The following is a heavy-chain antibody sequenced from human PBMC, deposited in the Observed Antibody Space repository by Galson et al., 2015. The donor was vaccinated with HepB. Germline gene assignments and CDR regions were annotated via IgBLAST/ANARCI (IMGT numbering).Heavy chain of an antibody. CDR1: GFTFSSYS. V-gene: IGHV3-48*04. Sequence: SLRLSCAASGFTFSSYSMNWVRQAPGKGLEWVSYISSSSSTIYYADSVKGRFTISRDNAKNSLYLQMNSLRAEDTAVYYCASAVLRYFDLLPSFDYWGQGTLVTVSS. J-gene: IGHJ4*02. D-gene: IGHD3-9*01. CDR3: ASAVLRYFDLLPSFDY. CDR2: ISSSSSTI.